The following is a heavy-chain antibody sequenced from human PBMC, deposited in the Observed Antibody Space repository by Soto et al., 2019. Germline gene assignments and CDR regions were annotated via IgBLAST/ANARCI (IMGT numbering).Heavy chain of an antibody. Sequence: QVQLEESGGGVVQPGRSLRLSCAASGFTFSIYGMHWVRQAPGKGLEWVASLWADGSHECYADSVKGRFTVSRDNSKSTVYLQMNSLGAEDTALYYCAREPTGGNDAFDIWGQGTMVTVSS. CDR2: LWADGSHE. CDR3: AREPTGGNDAFDI. CDR1: GFTFSIYG. J-gene: IGHJ3*02. D-gene: IGHD3-16*01. V-gene: IGHV3-33*01.